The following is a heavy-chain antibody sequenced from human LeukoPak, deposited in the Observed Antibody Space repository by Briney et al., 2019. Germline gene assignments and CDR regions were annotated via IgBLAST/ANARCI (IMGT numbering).Heavy chain of an antibody. CDR2: ISGSGGST. CDR3: AKDHSYSGYDSVRDFDY. Sequence: GGSLRLSCAASGFAFSSYAMSWVRQAPGKGLEWVSAISGSGGSTYYADSVKGRFTISRDNSKNTLYLQMNSLRAEDTAVYYCAKDHSYSGYDSVRDFDYWGQGTLVTVSS. D-gene: IGHD5-12*01. V-gene: IGHV3-23*01. J-gene: IGHJ4*02. CDR1: GFAFSSYA.